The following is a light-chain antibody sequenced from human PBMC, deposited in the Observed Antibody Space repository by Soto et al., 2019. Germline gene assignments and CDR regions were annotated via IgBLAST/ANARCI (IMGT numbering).Light chain of an antibody. Sequence: DIQMTQSPSSVSASVGDRVTITCRASKGISSWLAWYQQKPGKAPKLLIYAASSLQSGVPSRFSGHGSGTDFTLTVSRLQPEDFATYYCQQANSLPYTFGQGTNLEIK. V-gene: IGKV1-12*01. J-gene: IGKJ2*01. CDR3: QQANSLPYT. CDR2: AAS. CDR1: KGISSW.